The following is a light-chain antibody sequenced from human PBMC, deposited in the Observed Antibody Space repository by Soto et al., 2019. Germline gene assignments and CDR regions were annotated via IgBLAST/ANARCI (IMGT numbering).Light chain of an antibody. J-gene: IGLJ1*01. CDR1: SSDVGEYDY. CDR2: DVT. CDR3: NSFTSSHTFV. V-gene: IGLV2-14*03. Sequence: QSALTQPASVSGSPGQSITISCTGTSSDVGEYDYVSWYQHHPGKAPKLIIYDVTDRPSGVSNRFSASKSGNTASLTISGLQGEDEADYYCNSFTSSHTFVFGTGTKLTVL.